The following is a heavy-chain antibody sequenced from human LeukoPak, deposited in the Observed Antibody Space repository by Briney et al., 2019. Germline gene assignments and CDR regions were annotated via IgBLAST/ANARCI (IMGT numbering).Heavy chain of an antibody. CDR1: GFTFSTYA. J-gene: IGHJ4*02. CDR2: ISDDGRHN. Sequence: GGSLRLSCAASGFTFSTYAMNWVRQAPGKGLEWVAVISDDGRHNYYADSVKGRFTISRDDSKSTLYLQMNSLRDDDSAAYFCARVYLERLTAGYFDHWGQGTQVTVSP. V-gene: IGHV3-30*04. D-gene: IGHD2-8*01. CDR3: ARVYLERLTAGYFDH.